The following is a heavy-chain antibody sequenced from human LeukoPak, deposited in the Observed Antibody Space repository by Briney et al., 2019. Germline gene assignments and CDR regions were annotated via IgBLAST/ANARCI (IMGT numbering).Heavy chain of an antibody. Sequence: ASVKVSCKASGYTFTGYYMHWVRQAPGQGLEWMGWINPNSGGTNYAQKFQGRVTMTTDTSTSTAYMELRSLRSDDTAVYYCARGAVAGTGKFDYWGQGTLVTVSS. CDR2: INPNSGGT. CDR3: ARGAVAGTGKFDY. CDR1: GYTFTGYY. D-gene: IGHD6-19*01. J-gene: IGHJ4*02. V-gene: IGHV1-2*02.